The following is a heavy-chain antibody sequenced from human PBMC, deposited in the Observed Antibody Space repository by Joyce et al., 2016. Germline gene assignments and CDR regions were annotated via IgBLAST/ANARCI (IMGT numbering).Heavy chain of an antibody. Sequence: QLQLQESGSGLVKPSQTLSLTCAVSGGSISSGDYSWSWIRQPPGKGLEWIGYIYHTGSTYYNPSLKSRVTISVDRSKNQFSLKRSSVSAADTAVYYCARASEYNSYHWFDPWGQGTLVTVSS. CDR3: ARASEYNSYHWFDP. V-gene: IGHV4-30-2*01. D-gene: IGHD3-10*01. CDR1: GGSISSGDYS. J-gene: IGHJ5*02. CDR2: IYHTGST.